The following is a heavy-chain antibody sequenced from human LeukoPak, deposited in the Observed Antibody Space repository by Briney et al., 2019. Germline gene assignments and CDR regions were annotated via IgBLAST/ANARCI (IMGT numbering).Heavy chain of an antibody. CDR2: IDYSGST. CDR3: ARYVYGSGSYYNWFDP. D-gene: IGHD3-10*01. Sequence: PSETLSLTCTVFGGSISSKYWSWIRQPPGKGLEWIGYIDYSGSTNYNPSLKSRVTISVDTSKKQFSLKLSSVTAVDTAVYYCARYVYGSGSYYNWFDPWGQGTLVTVSS. J-gene: IGHJ5*02. V-gene: IGHV4-59*01. CDR1: GGSISSKY.